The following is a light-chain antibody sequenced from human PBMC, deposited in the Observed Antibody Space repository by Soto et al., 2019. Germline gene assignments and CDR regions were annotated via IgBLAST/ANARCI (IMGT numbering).Light chain of an antibody. CDR1: LSLLHSNGYNY. CDR3: MQGLQILFT. Sequence: DIVMTQSPLSLSVTPGEPASISCRSSLSLLHSNGYNYVDWYVQRPGQSPQLLIYLGSTRASGVPDRFSGSGSATDFTLKISRVGAEDVGVYYCMQGLQILFTFGPGTTVDFK. CDR2: LGS. J-gene: IGKJ3*01. V-gene: IGKV2-28*01.